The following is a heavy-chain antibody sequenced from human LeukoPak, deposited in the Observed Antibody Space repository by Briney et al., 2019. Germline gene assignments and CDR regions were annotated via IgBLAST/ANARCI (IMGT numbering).Heavy chain of an antibody. CDR1: GFTFSSYA. J-gene: IGHJ3*02. CDR2: ISGSGGST. CDR3: AKDETHYYDSSGYPYAFDI. D-gene: IGHD3-22*01. Sequence: GGSLRLSCAASGFTFSSYAMSWVRQAPGKGLEWVSAISGSGGSTYYADSVKGRFTISRDNSKNTLYLQMNSLRAEDTAVYYCAKDETHYYDSSGYPYAFDIWGQGTMVTVSS. V-gene: IGHV3-23*01.